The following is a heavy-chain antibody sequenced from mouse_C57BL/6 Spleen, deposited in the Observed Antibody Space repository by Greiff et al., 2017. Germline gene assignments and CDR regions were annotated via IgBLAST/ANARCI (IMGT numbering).Heavy chain of an antibody. V-gene: IGHV1-26*01. D-gene: IGHD2-4*01. CDR3: AIYDYDGGY. CDR1: GYTFTDYY. Sequence: VQLQQSGPELVKPGASVKISCKASGYTFTDYYMNWVKQSHGKSLEWIGDINPNNGGTSYNQKFKGKATLTVDKSSSTAYMELRSLTSEDSAVNYCAIYDYDGGYWGQGTTLTVSS. J-gene: IGHJ2*01. CDR2: INPNNGGT.